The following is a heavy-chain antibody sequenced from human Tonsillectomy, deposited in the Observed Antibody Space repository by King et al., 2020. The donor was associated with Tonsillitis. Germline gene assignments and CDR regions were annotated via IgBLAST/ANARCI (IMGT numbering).Heavy chain of an antibody. V-gene: IGHV3-21*01. CDR1: GFTFSSYG. J-gene: IGHJ4*02. CDR3: ARWSHDTGGYGDYWGRDPGGLDY. Sequence: QLVQSGGGLVEPGGSLRLSCAASGFTFSSYGINWVRQAPGKGLEWVSSISSSGSYIYYSDSVKGRFTISRDNAQNSLYLQMNSLRAEDTAVYYCARWSHDTGGYGDYWGRDPGGLDYWGQGTLVTVSS. CDR2: ISSSGSYI. D-gene: IGHD4-17*01.